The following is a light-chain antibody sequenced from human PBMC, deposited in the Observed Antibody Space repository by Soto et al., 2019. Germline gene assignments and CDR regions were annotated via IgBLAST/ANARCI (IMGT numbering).Light chain of an antibody. J-gene: IGLJ1*01. CDR1: SSDVGGYNY. CDR2: EVT. V-gene: IGLV2-14*01. CDR3: SSYTSSSTLEV. Sequence: QSVLTQPASVSGSPGQSITISCTGTSSDVGGYNYVSWYQQHPGKAPKLMIYEVTNRPSGVSRRFSGSKSGNTASLSISGLQAEDEGDYYCSSYTSSSTLEVFGTGTKVTVL.